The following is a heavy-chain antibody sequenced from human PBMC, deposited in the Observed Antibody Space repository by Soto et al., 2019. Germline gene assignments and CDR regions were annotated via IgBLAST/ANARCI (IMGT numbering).Heavy chain of an antibody. CDR2: ISYDGSIK. J-gene: IGHJ6*02. CDR3: ANSEYSRYKNMDV. V-gene: IGHV3-30*18. D-gene: IGHD5-18*01. Sequence: QVQLVESGGGVVQPGRSLRLSCAASGFTFRSYGMHWVRQAPGRGLEWVALISYDGSIKYYADSVRGRFTISRDNSKNTLYLQINSLRAEDTAVYYCANSEYSRYKNMDVWGQGTTVTVSS. CDR1: GFTFRSYG.